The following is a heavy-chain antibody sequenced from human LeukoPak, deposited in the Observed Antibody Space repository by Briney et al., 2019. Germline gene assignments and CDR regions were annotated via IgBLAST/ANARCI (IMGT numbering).Heavy chain of an antibody. Sequence: GGSLRLSCAASGFTFSSYDMHWVRQATGKGLEWVSAIGTAGDTYYPGSVKGRSTISRENAKNSLYLQMNSLRAGDTAVYYCARGDYQGYAFDIWGQGTMVTVSS. D-gene: IGHD4-17*01. V-gene: IGHV3-13*01. J-gene: IGHJ3*02. CDR2: IGTAGDT. CDR3: ARGDYQGYAFDI. CDR1: GFTFSSYD.